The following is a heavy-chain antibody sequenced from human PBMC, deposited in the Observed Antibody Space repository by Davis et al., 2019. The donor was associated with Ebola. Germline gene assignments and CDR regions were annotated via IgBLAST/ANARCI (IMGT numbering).Heavy chain of an antibody. D-gene: IGHD3-10*01. Sequence: GESLKISCAASGFSFSRNWMTWVRQAPGKGLEWVANIKQGGSEKFYVDSVEGRFTISRDDAKNSLYLQMNSLRPEDTAVYFCARGPDFGSRTDFFDYWGPETLVTVSS. CDR1: GFSFSRNW. J-gene: IGHJ4*02. V-gene: IGHV3-7*01. CDR3: ARGPDFGSRTDFFDY. CDR2: IKQGGSEK.